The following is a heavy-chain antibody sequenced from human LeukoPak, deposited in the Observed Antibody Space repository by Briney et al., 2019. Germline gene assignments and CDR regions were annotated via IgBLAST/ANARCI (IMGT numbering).Heavy chain of an antibody. CDR2: INHSGST. Sequence: PSETLSLTCAGHGGSFSGYYWSWIRQPPGKGLEGIGEINHSGSTNYNPSLKSRVTISVDTSKNQFSLKLSSVTAADTAVYYCARRIWADWYFDLWGRGTLVTVSS. D-gene: IGHD6-19*01. V-gene: IGHV4-34*01. J-gene: IGHJ2*01. CDR3: ARRIWADWYFDL. CDR1: GGSFSGYY.